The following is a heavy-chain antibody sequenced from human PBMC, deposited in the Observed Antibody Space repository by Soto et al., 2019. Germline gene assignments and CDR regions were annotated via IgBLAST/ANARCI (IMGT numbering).Heavy chain of an antibody. Sequence: SVKVSCKASGGTFSSYAISWVRQAPGQGLEWMGGIIPIFGTANYAQKFQGRVTITADESTSTAYMELSSLRSEDTAVYYCARAIVDTAMVYYFDYWGQGTLVTVSS. CDR1: GGTFSSYA. J-gene: IGHJ4*02. D-gene: IGHD5-18*01. CDR2: IIPIFGTA. CDR3: ARAIVDTAMVYYFDY. V-gene: IGHV1-69*13.